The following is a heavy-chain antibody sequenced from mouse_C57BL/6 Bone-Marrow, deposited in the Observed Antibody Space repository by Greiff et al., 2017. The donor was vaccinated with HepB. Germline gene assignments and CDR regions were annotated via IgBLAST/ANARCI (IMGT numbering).Heavy chain of an antibody. CDR3: ARWLYSNPFAY. CDR2: ISSGSSTI. V-gene: IGHV5-17*01. Sequence: EVQVVESGGGLVKPGGSLKLSCAASGFTFSDYGMHWVRQAPEKGLEWVAYISSGSSTIYYADTVKGRFTISRDNAKSTLFLQMTCLRSEDTAMYDCARWLYSNPFAYWGQGTLVTVSA. D-gene: IGHD2-5*01. J-gene: IGHJ3*01. CDR1: GFTFSDYG.